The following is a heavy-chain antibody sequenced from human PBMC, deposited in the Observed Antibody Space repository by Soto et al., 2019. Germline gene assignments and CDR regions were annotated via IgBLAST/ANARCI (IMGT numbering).Heavy chain of an antibody. D-gene: IGHD6-6*01. CDR3: ARDIGGFGGWNIAARRRVDY. J-gene: IGHJ4*02. CDR2: IWYDGSNK. Sequence: GGSLRLSCAASGFTFSSYGMHWVRQAPGKGLEWVAVIWYDGSNKYYADSVKGRFTISRDNSKNTLYLQMNSLRAEDTAVYYCARDIGGFGGWNIAARRRVDYWGQGTLVTVSS. CDR1: GFTFSSYG. V-gene: IGHV3-33*01.